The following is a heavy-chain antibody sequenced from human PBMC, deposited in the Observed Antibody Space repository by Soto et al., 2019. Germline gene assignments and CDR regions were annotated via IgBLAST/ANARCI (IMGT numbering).Heavy chain of an antibody. J-gene: IGHJ4*02. D-gene: IGHD6-13*01. V-gene: IGHV4-30-4*01. CDR3: ASRHSSPYFDY. Sequence: PSETLSLTCTVSGGSISSGDYYWSWIRQHPGKGLEWIGYIYYSGSTYYNPSLKSRVTISVDTSKNQFSLKLNSVAAADTAVYYCASRHSSPYFDYWGQGTLVTVSS. CDR2: IYYSGST. CDR1: GGSISSGDYY.